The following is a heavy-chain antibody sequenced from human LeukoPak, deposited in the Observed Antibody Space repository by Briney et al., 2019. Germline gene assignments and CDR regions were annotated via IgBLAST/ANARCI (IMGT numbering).Heavy chain of an antibody. V-gene: IGHV4-31*03. CDR2: IYYSGST. CDR1: GGSISSGGYY. CDR3: ARDGAGYGGNPVRYWYFDL. D-gene: IGHD4-23*01. Sequence: SQTLSLTCTVSGGSISSGGYYWSWIRQHPGKGLEWIGYIYYSGSTYYNPSLKSRVTISVDTSKNQFSLKLSSVTAADTAVYYCARDGAGYGGNPVRYWYFDLWGRGTLVTVSS. J-gene: IGHJ2*01.